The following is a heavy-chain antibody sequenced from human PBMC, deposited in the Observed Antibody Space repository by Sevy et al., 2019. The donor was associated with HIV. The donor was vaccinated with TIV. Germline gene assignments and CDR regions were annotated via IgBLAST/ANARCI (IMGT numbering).Heavy chain of an antibody. J-gene: IGHJ4*02. V-gene: IGHV3-7*01. CDR2: INQDGSKK. CDR3: ARVGIFEASVSHFRFIDY. D-gene: IGHD3-3*02. CDR1: GFTFSTCW. Sequence: GESLKISCAASGFTFSTCWMTWVRQAPRKGLEWVSNINQDGSKKNYVDSMKGRFTISRDNAQNYLYVQMNSLGAEATGVYYCARVGIFEASVSHFRFIDYWGQGILVTVSS.